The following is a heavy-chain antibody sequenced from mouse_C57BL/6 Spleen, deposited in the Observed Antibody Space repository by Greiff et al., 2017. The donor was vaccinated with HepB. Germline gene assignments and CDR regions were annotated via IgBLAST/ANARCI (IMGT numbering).Heavy chain of an antibody. J-gene: IGHJ2*01. CDR3: ARNSNYPYYFDY. D-gene: IGHD2-5*01. CDR1: GYTFTSYW. Sequence: QVQLQQPGAELVRPGSSVKLSYKASGYTFTSYWMHWVKQRPIQGLEWIGNIDPSDSETHYNQKFKDKATLTVDKSSSTAYMQLSSLTSEDSAVYYCARNSNYPYYFDYWGQGTTLTVSS. V-gene: IGHV1-52*01. CDR2: IDPSDSET.